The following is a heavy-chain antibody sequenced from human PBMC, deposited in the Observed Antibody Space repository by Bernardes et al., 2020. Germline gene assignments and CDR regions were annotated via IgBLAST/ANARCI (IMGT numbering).Heavy chain of an antibody. CDR2: ISGETGYT. CDR3: ARDTSRFTASMDFES. CDR1: GFIFSDSY. J-gene: IGHJ4*02. Sequence: GSLRLSCTASGFIFSDSYMSWIRQAPGKGLEWISYISGETGYTNYAGSVKGRFTISRDNARNLLYLQMTNLRADDTATYFCARDTSRFTASMDFESWGQGTLVTVSS. D-gene: IGHD3-9*01. V-gene: IGHV3-11*05.